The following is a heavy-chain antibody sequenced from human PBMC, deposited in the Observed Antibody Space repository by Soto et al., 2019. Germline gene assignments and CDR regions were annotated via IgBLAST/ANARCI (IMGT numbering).Heavy chain of an antibody. D-gene: IGHD1-26*01. CDR1: GFTFTSSA. J-gene: IGHJ4*02. Sequence: ASVKVSCKASGFTFTSSAVQWVRQARGQRLEWIGWIVVGSGNTNYAQKFQERVTITRDMSTSTAYMELSSLRSEDTAVYCCAADFGPLPGGARNGWAYWGQRTLVTVAS. V-gene: IGHV1-58*01. CDR3: AADFGPLPGGARNGWAY. CDR2: IVVGSGNT.